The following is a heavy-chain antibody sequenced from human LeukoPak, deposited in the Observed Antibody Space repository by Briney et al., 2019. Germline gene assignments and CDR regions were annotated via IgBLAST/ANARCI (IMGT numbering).Heavy chain of an antibody. CDR3: AKDASGVRGWFDP. Sequence: GGSLRLSCVGSTFTFSDYGMHWVRQAPGKGLEWVAFIRYDGTKTYYADSAKGRFTISRDNSKNTLYLQMHSLRAEDTAVYYCAKDASGVRGWFDPWGQGTLVTVSS. CDR1: TFTFSDYG. V-gene: IGHV3-30*02. CDR2: IRYDGTKT. J-gene: IGHJ5*02. D-gene: IGHD1-1*01.